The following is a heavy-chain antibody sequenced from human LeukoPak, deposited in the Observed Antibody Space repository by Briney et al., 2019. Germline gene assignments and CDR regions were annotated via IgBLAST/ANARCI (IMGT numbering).Heavy chain of an antibody. CDR2: IISSGSTI. Sequence: GGSLRLSWPASGLTFGIFEMNWVRQAPGRGLEWVSYIISSGSTIYYADSVKGRFTISRDNAKNSLYLQMNSLRAEDTAVYYCARAFFYGSGSYSVSYFDYWGQGTLVTVSS. D-gene: IGHD3-10*01. V-gene: IGHV3-48*03. CDR3: ARAFFYGSGSYSVSYFDY. J-gene: IGHJ4*02. CDR1: GLTFGIFE.